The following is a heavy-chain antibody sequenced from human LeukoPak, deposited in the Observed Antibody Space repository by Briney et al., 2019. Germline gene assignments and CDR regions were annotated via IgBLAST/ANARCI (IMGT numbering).Heavy chain of an antibody. D-gene: IGHD3-10*01. Sequence: ASVKVSCKASGYTFTGYYMHWVRQAPGQGLEWMGWINPNSGDTNYAQKFQGRVTMTRDTSISTAYMELSRLRSDDTAVYYCARVTMVRGVITYYFDYWGQGTLVTVSS. CDR1: GYTFTGYY. J-gene: IGHJ4*02. CDR3: ARVTMVRGVITYYFDY. V-gene: IGHV1-2*02. CDR2: INPNSGDT.